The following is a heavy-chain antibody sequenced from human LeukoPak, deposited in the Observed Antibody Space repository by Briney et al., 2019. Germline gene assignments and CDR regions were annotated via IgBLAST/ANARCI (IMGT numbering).Heavy chain of an antibody. CDR1: GYSFSTHD. D-gene: IGHD3-10*01. Sequence: ASVKVSCKASGYSFSTHDINWVRQATGQGLEYMGWMNPNSGNTGYAQNFQGRVTMTRDTSTTTAYIELSNLRSDDTAVYYCARGGTMVRGVNALGNYGMDVWGQGTTVTVSS. CDR3: ARGGTMVRGVNALGNYGMDV. CDR2: MNPNSGNT. V-gene: IGHV1-8*01. J-gene: IGHJ6*02.